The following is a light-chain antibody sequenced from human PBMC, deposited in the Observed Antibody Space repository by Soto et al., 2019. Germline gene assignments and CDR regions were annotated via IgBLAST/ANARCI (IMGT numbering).Light chain of an antibody. CDR2: EVS. CDR1: SGDVGAHNF. Sequence: QPSSLSGSPGRAITISCSVSSGDVGAHNFVSWYQHHPGKAPKLMIYEVSNRPSGVSNRFSGSKSGNTASLTMSGLQAEDEADYYCNSYTSSNTYVFGSGTNVTVL. CDR3: NSYTSSNTYV. V-gene: IGLV2-14*01. J-gene: IGLJ1*01.